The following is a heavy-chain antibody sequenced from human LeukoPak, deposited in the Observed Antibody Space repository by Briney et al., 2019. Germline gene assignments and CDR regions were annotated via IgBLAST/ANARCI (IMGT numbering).Heavy chain of an antibody. CDR1: GFTFSSYA. D-gene: IGHD6-19*01. CDR3: ARDPTAVSNLPSYYFDY. V-gene: IGHV3-30-3*01. Sequence: GGSLRLSCAASGFTFSSYAMHWIRQAPGKGLEWVAVISYDRSITYYADSVKGRFTLSCDNSKNTLYLQMNSLSPEDTAVYYCARDPTAVSNLPSYYFDYWGQGTLVTVSS. J-gene: IGHJ4*02. CDR2: ISYDRSIT.